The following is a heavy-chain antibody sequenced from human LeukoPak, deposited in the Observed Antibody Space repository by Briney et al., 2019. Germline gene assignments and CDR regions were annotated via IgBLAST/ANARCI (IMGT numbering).Heavy chain of an antibody. D-gene: IGHD4-11*01. V-gene: IGHV3-49*04. J-gene: IGHJ4*02. CDR1: GFTFGDYA. CDR3: TRVVGHYSNHYYFDY. CDR2: IRSKAYGGTT. Sequence: GGSLRPSCTASGFTFGDYAMSWVRQAPGKGLEWVGFIRSKAYGGTTEYAASVKGRFTISRDDSKSIAYLQMNSLKTEDTAVYYCTRVVGHYSNHYYFDYWGQGTLVTVSS.